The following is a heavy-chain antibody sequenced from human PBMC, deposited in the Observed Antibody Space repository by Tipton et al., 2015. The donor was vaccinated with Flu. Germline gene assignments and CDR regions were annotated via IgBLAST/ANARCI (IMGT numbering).Heavy chain of an antibody. D-gene: IGHD7-27*01. Sequence: QLVQSGGGVVQPGRSLRLSCAASGFTFSSYAMHWVRQAPGKGLEWVAVISYDGSNKYYADSVKGRFTISRDNSKNMLYLQMNSLRAEDTAVYYCARDGEGDAFDIWGQGTMVTVSS. CDR2: ISYDGSNK. V-gene: IGHV3-30*04. J-gene: IGHJ3*02. CDR1: GFTFSSYA. CDR3: ARDGEGDAFDI.